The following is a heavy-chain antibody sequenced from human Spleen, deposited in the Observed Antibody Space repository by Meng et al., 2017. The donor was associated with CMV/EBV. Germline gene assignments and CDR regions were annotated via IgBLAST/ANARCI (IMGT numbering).Heavy chain of an antibody. J-gene: IGHJ4*02. CDR2: NNPNSGGT. D-gene: IGHD5-18*01. CDR3: ARLGYSYGDDY. CDR1: GYTFTGYY. V-gene: IGHV1-2*02. Sequence: ASVKVSCKASGYTFTGYYMHWVRQAPGQGLEWMGWNNPNSGGTNYVQKFQGRVTMTRDTSISTAYMELSRLRSDDTAVYYCARLGYSYGDDYWGQGTLVTVSS.